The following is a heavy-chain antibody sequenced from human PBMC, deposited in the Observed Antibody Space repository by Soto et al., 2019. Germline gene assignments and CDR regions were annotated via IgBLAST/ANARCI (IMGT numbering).Heavy chain of an antibody. V-gene: IGHV3-23*01. J-gene: IGHJ3*02. CDR1: GFTFSSYA. CDR3: AKSGKIVLIVDAMAAFDI. CDR2: ISVSGGST. Sequence: GGSLRLSCAASGFTFSSYALSWVRQAPGKGLEWVSAISVSGGSTYYADSVKGRFTISRDNSKNTLYLQMNSLRAEDTAVYYWAKSGKIVLIVDAMAAFDIWGQGTKVAV. D-gene: IGHD2-8*01.